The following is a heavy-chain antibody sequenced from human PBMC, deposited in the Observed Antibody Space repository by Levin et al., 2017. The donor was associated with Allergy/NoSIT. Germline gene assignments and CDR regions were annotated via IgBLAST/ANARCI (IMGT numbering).Heavy chain of an antibody. CDR3: ARFLLGVWGSYRYKRRRGPMDV. J-gene: IGHJ6*03. CDR1: GFTFDDYG. D-gene: IGHD3-16*02. CDR2: INWNGGST. Sequence: RGESLKISCAASGFTFDDYGMSWVRQAPGKGLEWVSGINWNGGSTGYADSVKGRFTISRDNAKNSLYLQMNSLRAEDTALYYCARFLLGVWGSYRYKRRRGPMDVWGKGTTVTVSS. V-gene: IGHV3-20*04.